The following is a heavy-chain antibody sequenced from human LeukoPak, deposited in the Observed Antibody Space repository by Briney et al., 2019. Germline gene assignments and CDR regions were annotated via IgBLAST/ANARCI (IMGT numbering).Heavy chain of an antibody. CDR1: GYTFTSYG. Sequence: ASVKVSCKASGYTFTSYGISWVRQAPGQGLEWMGWISTYNGNTNYAQKLQGRVTMTTDTSTSTAYMELRSLRSDDTAVYYCARDQVTMVRGVIPYDYYYYYYMDVWGKGTTVTISS. J-gene: IGHJ6*03. CDR2: ISTYNGNT. CDR3: ARDQVTMVRGVIPYDYYYYYYMDV. D-gene: IGHD3-10*01. V-gene: IGHV1-18*01.